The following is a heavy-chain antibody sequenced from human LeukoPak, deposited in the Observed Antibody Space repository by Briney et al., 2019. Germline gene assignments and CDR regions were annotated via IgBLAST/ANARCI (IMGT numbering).Heavy chain of an antibody. CDR1: GFTFGTYW. D-gene: IGHD5-18*01. J-gene: IGHJ4*02. V-gene: IGHV3-7*01. Sequence: GVSLRLSCAASGFTFGTYWMNWVRQAPGRGLEGVANIKPDGSHIYYVDSVKGRFTISRDNAKNSLYLQIISLRAEDTAIYYCATDASGDSYADYWGQGTRVTVSS. CDR3: ATDASGDSYADY. CDR2: IKPDGSHI.